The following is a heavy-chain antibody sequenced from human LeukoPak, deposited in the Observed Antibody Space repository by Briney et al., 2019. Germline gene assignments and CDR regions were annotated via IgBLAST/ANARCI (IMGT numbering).Heavy chain of an antibody. V-gene: IGHV5-51*01. CDR1: GYKFTNYW. CDR2: IYPRDSDT. CDR3: ARLLAAPYYINF. J-gene: IGHJ4*02. Sequence: ESLKISCKGSGYKFTNYWIAWVRQTPGQGLEWLGIIYPRDSDTRYSPSFQGQVSISVDTSIDTAYLQWSSVKASDTAMYYCARLLAAPYYINFWGQGTLVTVSS. D-gene: IGHD6-25*01.